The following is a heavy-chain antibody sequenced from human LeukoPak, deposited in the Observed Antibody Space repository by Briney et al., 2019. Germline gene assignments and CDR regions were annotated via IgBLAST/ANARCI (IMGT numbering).Heavy chain of an antibody. CDR1: GGSITSYY. CDR3: AREGSRDFWSGPVYYFDY. Sequence: PSETLSLTCTVSGGSITSYYWSWIRQPPGEGLEWIGYIHYSVSTYYNPSPTSRVTISIDTSKNQFSLRLSSVTAADTAVYYCAREGSRDFWSGPVYYFDYWGQGTLVTVSS. V-gene: IGHV4-59*01. D-gene: IGHD3-3*01. J-gene: IGHJ4*02. CDR2: IHYSVST.